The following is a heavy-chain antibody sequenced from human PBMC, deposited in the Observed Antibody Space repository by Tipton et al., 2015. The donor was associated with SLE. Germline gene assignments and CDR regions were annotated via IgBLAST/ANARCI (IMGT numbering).Heavy chain of an antibody. V-gene: IGHV4-38-2*01. CDR2: VYHTGNT. Sequence: PGLVKPSETLSLTCSVSTYSISNGHYWAWVRQPPGKGLEWIGTVYHTGNTYYNPSLKSRVTMSVDTSKNQFSLKLNSVTAADTAVYYCAKNSGSYYFDDWGQGTLVTVSS. CDR1: TYSISNGHY. CDR3: AKNSGSYYFDD. D-gene: IGHD3-10*01. J-gene: IGHJ4*02.